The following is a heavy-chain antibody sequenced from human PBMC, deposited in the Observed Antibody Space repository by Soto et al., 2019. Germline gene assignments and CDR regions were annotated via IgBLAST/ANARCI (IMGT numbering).Heavy chain of an antibody. D-gene: IGHD3-22*01. CDR2: IYYSGTT. Sequence: QVQLQESGPGLVKPSQTLSLTCTVSGGSINSDFYYWTWIRQHPGKGLEWLGYIYYSGTTDYNPSLKIRITMSLDMSKNQFSLKLSSVTAADTAVYYCARQYHSSGYWFDYWGQGTLVTVSS. CDR3: ARQYHSSGYWFDY. CDR1: GGSINSDFYY. J-gene: IGHJ4*02. V-gene: IGHV4-31*03.